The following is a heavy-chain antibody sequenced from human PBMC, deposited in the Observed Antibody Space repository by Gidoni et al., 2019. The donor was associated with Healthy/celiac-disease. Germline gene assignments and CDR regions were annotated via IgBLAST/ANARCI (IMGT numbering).Heavy chain of an antibody. CDR3: ARGGPLNSSGWYPDWYFDL. V-gene: IGHV3-30-3*01. CDR2: ISYDGSNK. Sequence: QVQLVESGGGVVQPGSALSISCAACGFTFSGYAMHWVRQAPDQGLAWVSVISYDGSNKYYADSVKCRFTISRDNSKNTLYLQMNSLRAEDTSVYYCARGGPLNSSGWYPDWYFDLWGRGTLVTVSS. D-gene: IGHD6-19*01. CDR1: GFTFSGYA. J-gene: IGHJ2*01.